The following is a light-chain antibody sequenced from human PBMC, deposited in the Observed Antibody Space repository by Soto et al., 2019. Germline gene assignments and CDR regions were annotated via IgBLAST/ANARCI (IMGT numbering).Light chain of an antibody. CDR2: DAS. Sequence: EIVLTQSPATLSLSPGERATLSCRASQSVSSNLAWYQQKPGQAPRLLIYDASVRATGIPARFSGSGSGTDFTLTISSLEPEDFAVYYCQEGTYWPAFGGGTKVDIK. CDR3: QEGTYWPA. CDR1: QSVSSN. V-gene: IGKV3-11*01. J-gene: IGKJ4*01.